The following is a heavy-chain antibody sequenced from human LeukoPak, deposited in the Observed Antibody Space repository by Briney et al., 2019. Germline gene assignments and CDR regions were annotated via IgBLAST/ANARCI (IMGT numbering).Heavy chain of an antibody. D-gene: IGHD1-1*01. CDR3: AADGFLKLQYYFYYGLDV. V-gene: IGHV1-58*01. Sequence: SVKVSCKASGFTFVYSAVQWVRQARGQRLEWMGWIVVDSGNTNYTQKFQGRVTITRDMSTSTAYMELSSLTSEDTAVYYCAADGFLKLQYYFYYGLDVWGQGTTVTVSS. CDR2: IVVDSGNT. CDR1: GFTFVYSA. J-gene: IGHJ6*02.